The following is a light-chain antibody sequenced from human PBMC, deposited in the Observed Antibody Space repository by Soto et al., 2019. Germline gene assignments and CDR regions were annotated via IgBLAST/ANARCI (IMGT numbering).Light chain of an antibody. CDR3: QHYGPSFLLT. V-gene: IGKV3-20*01. J-gene: IGKJ4*01. CDR2: YAS. Sequence: EIVLTQSPGTVSLSPGERATLSCRASQSVNSNYLAWYQQKPGQAPRLLMYYASTRATGIPDRFSGSWSGTDFTLTINRLEPEDFAVYYCQHYGPSFLLTFXGGTKVDIK. CDR1: QSVNSNY.